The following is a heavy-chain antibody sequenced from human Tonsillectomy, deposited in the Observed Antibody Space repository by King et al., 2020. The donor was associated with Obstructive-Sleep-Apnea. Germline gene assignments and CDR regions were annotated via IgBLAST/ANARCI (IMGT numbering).Heavy chain of an antibody. J-gene: IGHJ4*02. CDR1: GFTFSDAW. V-gene: IGHV3-15*01. CDR3: THIVVVPAAMLY. Sequence: VQLVESGGGLVKPGGSLRLSCVASGFTFSDAWMSWVRLAPGKGLEWVGRIKSKICGGTTDYAAPVKGRFTISRDDSKNTVYLQMNSLKTEDTAVYFCTHIVVVPAAMLYWGQGTLVTVSS. D-gene: IGHD2-2*01. CDR2: IKSKICGGTT.